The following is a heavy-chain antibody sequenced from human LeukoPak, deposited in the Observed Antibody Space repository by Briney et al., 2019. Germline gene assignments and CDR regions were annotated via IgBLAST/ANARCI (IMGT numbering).Heavy chain of an antibody. V-gene: IGHV3-66*01. CDR3: AREFGGGATSWFDP. D-gene: IGHD1-26*01. CDR1: GFTVSSNY. Sequence: GGSLRLSCAASGFTVSSNYMSWVRQAPGKGLEWVSVIYSGGSTYYADSVKGRFTISRDNSKNTLYLQMNSLRAEDTAVYYCAREFGGGATSWFDPWGQGTLVTVSS. J-gene: IGHJ5*02. CDR2: IYSGGST.